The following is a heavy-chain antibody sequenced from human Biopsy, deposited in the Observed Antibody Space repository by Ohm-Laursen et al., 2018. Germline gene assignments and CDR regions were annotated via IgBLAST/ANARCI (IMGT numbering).Heavy chain of an antibody. CDR2: IYGGGSPV. Sequence: GSLRLSCAASGFAFNLYEMNWVRQAPGKGMEWISYIYGGGSPVSYADSVKGRFTISRDNAQNSLYLHMNSLRAEDTAVYYCARLNSGTYDASDFWGQGTMVIVSS. V-gene: IGHV3-48*03. CDR1: GFAFNLYE. D-gene: IGHD1-26*01. CDR3: ARLNSGTYDASDF. J-gene: IGHJ3*01.